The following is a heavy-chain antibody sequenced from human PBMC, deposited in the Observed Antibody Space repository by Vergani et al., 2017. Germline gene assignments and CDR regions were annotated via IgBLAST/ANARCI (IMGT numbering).Heavy chain of an antibody. J-gene: IGHJ4*02. Sequence: QLQLQESGPGLVKPSETLSLTCTVSGGSISSNHYYCAWIRQPPGKGLAWIGAMYYSGTTNYNPSLKSRVTISVDTSKNQFSLKLNSVTATDTAVYYCARQSPSEAGFWSGYSPGYFDYWGQGIQVTVSS. CDR3: ARQSPSEAGFWSGYSPGYFDY. V-gene: IGHV4-39*01. CDR1: GGSISSNHYY. D-gene: IGHD3-3*01. CDR2: MYYSGTT.